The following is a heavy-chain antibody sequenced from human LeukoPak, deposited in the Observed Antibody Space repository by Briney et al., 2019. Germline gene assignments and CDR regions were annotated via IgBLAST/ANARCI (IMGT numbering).Heavy chain of an antibody. CDR2: INPNSGGT. D-gene: IGHD3-16*02. CDR3: ARETIPEYDYVWGSYRFIDASDI. CDR1: GYTFTGYY. J-gene: IGHJ3*02. V-gene: IGHV1-2*02. Sequence: GASVKVSCKASGYTFTGYYMHWVRQAPGQGLEWMGWINPNSGGTNYAQKFQGRVTMTRDTSISTAYMELSRLRSDDTAVYYCARETIPEYDYVWGSYRFIDASDIWGQGTMVTVSS.